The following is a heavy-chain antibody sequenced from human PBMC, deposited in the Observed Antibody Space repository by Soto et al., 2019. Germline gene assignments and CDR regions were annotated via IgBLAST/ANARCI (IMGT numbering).Heavy chain of an antibody. CDR3: ARDSGITIFGVVISVPNWFDP. D-gene: IGHD3-3*01. V-gene: IGHV4-38-2*02. Sequence: ETLSLTCAVSGYSISSGYYWGWIRQPPGKGLEWIGSIYHSGSTYYNPSLKSRVTISVDTSKNQFSLKLSSVTAADTAVYYCARDSGITIFGVVISVPNWFDPWGQGTLVTVSS. J-gene: IGHJ5*02. CDR2: IYHSGST. CDR1: GYSISSGYY.